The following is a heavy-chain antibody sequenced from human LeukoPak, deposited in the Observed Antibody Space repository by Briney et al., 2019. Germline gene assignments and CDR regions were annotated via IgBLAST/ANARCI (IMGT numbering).Heavy chain of an antibody. V-gene: IGHV1-8*01. CDR2: MNPNSGNT. CDR1: GYTFTSYD. D-gene: IGHD3-22*01. J-gene: IGHJ3*01. Sequence: ASVKVSCRASGYTFTSYDINWVRQATGQGLEWMGWMNPNSGNTGYAQKFQGRVTMTRNTSISTAYMELNSLRAEDTAVYYCSAGEGYYDSSDYYSAWAFNVWGQGTMVTVSS. CDR3: SAGEGYYDSSDYYSAWAFNV.